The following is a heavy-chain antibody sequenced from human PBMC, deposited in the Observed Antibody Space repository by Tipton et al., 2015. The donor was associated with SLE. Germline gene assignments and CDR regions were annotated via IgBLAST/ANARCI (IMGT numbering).Heavy chain of an antibody. D-gene: IGHD6-19*01. Sequence: SLRLSCAASGFTFSRYGMHWVRQAPDKGLEWVAVIWYDGSNKYYADSVKGRFTISRDNSKNTLYLQMNSLRAEDTAVYYCAKSPRSGWPYYFDYWGQGTLVTVSS. CDR2: IWYDGSNK. CDR1: GFTFSRYG. V-gene: IGHV3-33*06. CDR3: AKSPRSGWPYYFDY. J-gene: IGHJ4*02.